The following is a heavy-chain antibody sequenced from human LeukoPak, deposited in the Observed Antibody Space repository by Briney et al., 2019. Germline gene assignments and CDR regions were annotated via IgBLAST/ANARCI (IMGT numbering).Heavy chain of an antibody. J-gene: IGHJ5*02. CDR1: GFTFSYYG. CDR3: AKDLMRDRWFGES. D-gene: IGHD3-10*01. V-gene: IGHV3-30*02. CDR2: IGYDGNDK. Sequence: PGGSLRLSCAASGFTFSYYGFHWVRQAPGKGLEWVAFIGYDGNDKFYAESVKGRFTISRDTSRNTLYLQMNRLRLEDTAVYYCAKDLMRDRWFGESWGQGTLVTVSS.